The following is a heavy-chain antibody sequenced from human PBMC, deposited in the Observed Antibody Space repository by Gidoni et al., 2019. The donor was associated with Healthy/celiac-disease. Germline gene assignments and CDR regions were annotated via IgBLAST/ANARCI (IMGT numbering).Heavy chain of an antibody. CDR3: ARDYYDSSGYYSFAY. Sequence: QVQLVQSGAEVKKPGASVKVSCKASGYTFTSYYMHWVRQAPGQGLEWMGTINPSGGSTSYTQKFQGRVTMTRDTSTSTVYMELSSLRSEDTAVYYCARDYYDSSGYYSFAYWGQGTLVTVSS. D-gene: IGHD3-22*01. V-gene: IGHV1-46*01. CDR1: GYTFTSYY. CDR2: INPSGGST. J-gene: IGHJ4*02.